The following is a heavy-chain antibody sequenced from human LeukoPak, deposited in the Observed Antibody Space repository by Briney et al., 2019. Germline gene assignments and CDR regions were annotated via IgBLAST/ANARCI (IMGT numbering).Heavy chain of an antibody. CDR1: GYTFTSYG. J-gene: IGHJ4*02. Sequence: ASVKVSCKASGYTFTSYGISWVRQAPGQGLEWMGWINPNSGGTNYAQKFQGRVTMTRDTSISTAYMELSRLRSDDTAVYYCARGRLEVPAVIAYWGQGTLVTVSS. CDR2: INPNSGGT. V-gene: IGHV1-2*02. CDR3: ARGRLEVPAVIAY. D-gene: IGHD2-2*02.